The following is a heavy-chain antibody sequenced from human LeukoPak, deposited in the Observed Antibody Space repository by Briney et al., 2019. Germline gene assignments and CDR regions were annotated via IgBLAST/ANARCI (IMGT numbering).Heavy chain of an antibody. V-gene: IGHV3-64*01. CDR3: ARDRLAHYDYVWGSYRADGMDV. J-gene: IGHJ6*02. Sequence: GGSLRLSCAASGFTFSSYAMHWVRQAPGKGLEYVSAISSNGGSTYYANSVKGRFTISRDNSKNTLYLQMGSLRAEDMAVYYCARDRLAHYDYVWGSYRADGMDVWGQGTTVTVSS. CDR2: ISSNGGST. CDR1: GFTFSSYA. D-gene: IGHD3-16*02.